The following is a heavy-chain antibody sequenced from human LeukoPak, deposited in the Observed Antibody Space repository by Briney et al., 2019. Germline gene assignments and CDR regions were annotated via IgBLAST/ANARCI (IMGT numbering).Heavy chain of an antibody. CDR3: ARVTYDILSPLDY. V-gene: IGHV3-30*04. Sequence: PGGSLRLSCAASGFTFSTYAMNWVRQAPGKGLEWVAVISYDGRQNYYADSVKGRFTISRDNSKNTLYLQMNSLRAEDTAVYYCARVTYDILSPLDYWGQGTLVTVSS. CDR2: ISYDGRQN. J-gene: IGHJ4*02. D-gene: IGHD3-9*01. CDR1: GFTFSTYA.